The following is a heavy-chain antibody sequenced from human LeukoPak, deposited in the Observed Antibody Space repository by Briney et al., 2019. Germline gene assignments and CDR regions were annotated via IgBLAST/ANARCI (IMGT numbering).Heavy chain of an antibody. D-gene: IGHD6-19*01. V-gene: IGHV3-7*01. J-gene: IGHJ5*01. CDR1: GIILSSYW. CDR2: IKQDGSEK. CDR3: AREFRSGYNSRWFDY. Sequence: GGSLRLSCAASGIILSSYWMSWVRQAPGKGLKWVANIKQDGSEKWYVDSVKGRFTISRDNAKNSLYLQMNSLRVEDTAVYYCAREFRSGYNSRWFDYWGQGTLVTVSS.